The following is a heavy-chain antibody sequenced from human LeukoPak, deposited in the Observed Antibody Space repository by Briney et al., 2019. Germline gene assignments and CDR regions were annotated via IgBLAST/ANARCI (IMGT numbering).Heavy chain of an antibody. V-gene: IGHV4-38-2*01. J-gene: IGHJ3*02. CDR2: IYHSGST. Sequence: PSETLSLTCAVSGYSISSGYYWGWIRQPPGKGLEWIGSIYHSGSTYYNPSLKSRVTISVDTSKNQFSLKLSSVTAADTAAYYCARLWDGDYAHAADDAFDIWGQGTMVTVSS. D-gene: IGHD4-17*01. CDR3: ARLWDGDYAHAADDAFDI. CDR1: GYSISSGYY.